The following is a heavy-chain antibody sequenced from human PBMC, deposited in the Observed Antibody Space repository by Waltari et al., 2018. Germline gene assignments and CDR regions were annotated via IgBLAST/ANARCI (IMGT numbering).Heavy chain of an antibody. D-gene: IGHD3-10*01. CDR2: IGTAGDP. J-gene: IGHJ3*02. CDR3: ARDGGYGSGNAFDI. V-gene: IGHV3-13*05. CDR1: RFPFVSYD. Sequence: EVQLVESGGGLVPPGGSLRLSCEASRFPFVSYDMHWVRQAAGKGREWVAAIGTAGDPYYPGSVKGRFTISRENAKNSLYLQMNSLRAGDTAVYYCARDGGYGSGNAFDIWGQGTMITVSS.